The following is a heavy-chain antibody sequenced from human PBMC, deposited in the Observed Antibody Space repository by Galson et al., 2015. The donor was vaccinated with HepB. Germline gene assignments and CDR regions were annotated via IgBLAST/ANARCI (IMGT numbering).Heavy chain of an antibody. J-gene: IGHJ4*02. D-gene: IGHD6-13*01. CDR3: AGSLASPGAFDY. CDR1: GFTVSSKY. CDR2: IYTGGNT. Sequence: SLRLSCAASGFTVSSKYMIWVRQAPGKGPEWVSVIYTGGNTYYADSVKGRFTISRDHSKNTVPLQMNSVRAEDTAMYYCAGSLASPGAFDYWGQGTLVTVSS. V-gene: IGHV3-66*01.